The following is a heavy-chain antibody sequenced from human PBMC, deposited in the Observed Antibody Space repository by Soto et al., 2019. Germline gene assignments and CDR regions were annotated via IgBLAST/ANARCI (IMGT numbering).Heavy chain of an antibody. V-gene: IGHV3-23*01. CDR3: AKVSLGATTITDYYYYGMDV. Sequence: PGGSLRLSCAASGFTFSSYAMSWVRQAPGKGLEWVSAISGGGGSTYYADSVKGRVTISRDNSKNTLYLQMNSLRAEDTAVYYCAKVSLGATTITDYYYYGMDVWGQGTTVTAP. D-gene: IGHD1-26*01. CDR2: ISGGGGST. CDR1: GFTFSSYA. J-gene: IGHJ6*02.